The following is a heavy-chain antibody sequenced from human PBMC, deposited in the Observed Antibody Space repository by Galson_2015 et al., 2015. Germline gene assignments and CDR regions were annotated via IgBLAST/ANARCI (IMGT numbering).Heavy chain of an antibody. J-gene: IGHJ4*02. CDR3: ARDLGYCSGGSCYRGVN. V-gene: IGHV3-53*01. CDR2: IYTGGST. Sequence: SLRLSCAASVFTVSSNYMSWVRQAPGKGLEWVSAIYTGGSTYYADSVKGRFTISRDNSKNTLYLQMNSLRAEDTAIYYCARDLGYCSGGSCYRGVNWGQGTLVTVSS. CDR1: VFTVSSNY. D-gene: IGHD2-15*01.